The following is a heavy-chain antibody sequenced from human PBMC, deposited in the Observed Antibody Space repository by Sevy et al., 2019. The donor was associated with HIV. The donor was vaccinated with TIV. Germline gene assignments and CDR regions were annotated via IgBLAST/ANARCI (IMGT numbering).Heavy chain of an antibody. CDR3: ERDLYLYSSSSYWYFDF. CDR1: GFTFSSYS. CDR2: ISSSGSYI. J-gene: IGHJ2*01. V-gene: IGHV3-21*01. Sequence: GGSLRLSCAASGFTFSSYSMNWVRQAPGKGLEWVSSISSSGSYIYYADSVKGRFTISRDNAKNSLYLQMNSLRAEDTAVYYCERDLYLYSSSSYWYFDFWGRGTLVTVSS. D-gene: IGHD6-13*01.